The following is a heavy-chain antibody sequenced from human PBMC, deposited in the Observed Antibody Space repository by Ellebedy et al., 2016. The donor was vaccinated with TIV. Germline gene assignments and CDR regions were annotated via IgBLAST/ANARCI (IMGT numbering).Heavy chain of an antibody. CDR2: INPNSGGT. D-gene: IGHD2-21*01. V-gene: IGHV1-2*02. CDR3: ARSPSPHIPDFDY. J-gene: IGHJ4*02. CDR1: GYTFTSYY. Sequence: ASVKVSCKASGYTFTSYYMHWVRQAPGQGLEWMGWINPNSGGTNYAQKFQGRVTMTRDTSISTAYMELSRLRSDETAVYYCARSPSPHIPDFDYWGQGTLVTVSS.